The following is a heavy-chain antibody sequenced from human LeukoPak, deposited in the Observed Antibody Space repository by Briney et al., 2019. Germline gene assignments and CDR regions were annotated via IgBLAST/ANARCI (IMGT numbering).Heavy chain of an antibody. J-gene: IGHJ4*02. CDR2: ISYDGSNK. CDR3: AKDRSRVGAVAGMVSDY. D-gene: IGHD6-19*01. V-gene: IGHV3-30-3*01. Sequence: TGRSLRLSCAASGFTFSSYAMHWVRQAPGKGLEWVAVISYDGSNKYYADSVKGRFTISRDNSKNTLYLQMNSLRAEDTAVYYCAKDRSRVGAVAGMVSDYWGQGTLVTVSS. CDR1: GFTFSSYA.